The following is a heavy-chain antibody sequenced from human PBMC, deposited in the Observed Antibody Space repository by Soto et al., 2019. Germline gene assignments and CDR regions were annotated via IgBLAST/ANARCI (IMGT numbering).Heavy chain of an antibody. J-gene: IGHJ6*03. Sequence: ASVKVSCKASGYTFTSYAMHWVRQAPGQRLEWMGWINAGNGNTKYSQKFQGRVTITRDTSASTAYMELSSLRSEDTAVYYCAADSSRYYYYYMDVWGKGTTVIVSS. CDR1: GYTFTSYA. D-gene: IGHD6-13*01. V-gene: IGHV1-3*01. CDR3: AADSSRYYYYYMDV. CDR2: INAGNGNT.